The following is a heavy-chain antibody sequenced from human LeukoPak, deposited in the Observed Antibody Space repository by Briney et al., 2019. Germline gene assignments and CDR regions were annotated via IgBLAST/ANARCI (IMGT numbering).Heavy chain of an antibody. CDR2: INSDGRNT. J-gene: IGHJ4*02. CDR1: GFTFSSYW. CDR3: AKRYGSGSHDY. Sequence: GGSLRLSCAASGFTFSSYWMHWARQAPGKGLVWVSRINSDGRNTNYADSVKGRFTISRDNSKNTLYLQMNSLRAEDTAVYYCAKRYGSGSHDYWGQGTLVTVSS. V-gene: IGHV3-74*01. D-gene: IGHD3-10*01.